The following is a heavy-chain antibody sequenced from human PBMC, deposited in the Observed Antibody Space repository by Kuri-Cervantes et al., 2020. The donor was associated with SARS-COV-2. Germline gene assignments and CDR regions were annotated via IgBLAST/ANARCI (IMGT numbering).Heavy chain of an antibody. V-gene: IGHV1-69*13. CDR1: GGTFSSYA. J-gene: IGHJ4*02. CDR2: IIPIFGTA. Sequence: SVKVSCKASGGTFSSYAISWVRQAPGQGLEWMGGIIPIFGTANYAQKFQGRVTITADESTSTAYMELSSLRSEDTAVYYCARVHSKGPLYDFWSGYYFDYWGQGTLITVSS. D-gene: IGHD3-3*01. CDR3: ARVHSKGPLYDFWSGYYFDY.